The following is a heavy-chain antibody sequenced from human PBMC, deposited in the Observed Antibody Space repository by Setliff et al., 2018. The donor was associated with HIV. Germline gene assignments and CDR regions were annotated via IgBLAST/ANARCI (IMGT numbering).Heavy chain of an antibody. D-gene: IGHD3-3*01. J-gene: IGHJ6*03. CDR1: DYTLTSYG. Sequence: SVKVSCKASDYTLTSYGFTWVRQAPGQGLEWMGWISGYRDTNYAQKFQGRVTMTVDTSTSTAYMELRSLRSDDTAVYYCVRGVQSPPHYSYYYMDVWGEGTMVTVSS. V-gene: IGHV1-18*01. CDR3: VRGVQSPPHYSYYYMDV. CDR2: ISGYRDT.